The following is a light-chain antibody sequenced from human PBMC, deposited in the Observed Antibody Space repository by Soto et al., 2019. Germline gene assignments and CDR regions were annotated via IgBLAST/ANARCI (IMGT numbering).Light chain of an antibody. CDR2: GAS. CDR1: QSVSSN. CDR3: QQYNNWPPLT. V-gene: IGKV3-15*01. J-gene: IGKJ4*01. Sequence: EIVMTQSPATLSVSPGERATLSCRASQSVSSNLAWYQQKPGQAPRLLIYGASTRATGIPARFSGSGSGTEFTLTFSSRQSEDFAVYYCQQYNNWPPLTFGGGNKVEVK.